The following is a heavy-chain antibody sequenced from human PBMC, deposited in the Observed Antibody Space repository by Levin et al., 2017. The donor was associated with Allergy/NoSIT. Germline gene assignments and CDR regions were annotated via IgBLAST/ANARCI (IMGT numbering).Heavy chain of an antibody. D-gene: IGHD3-22*01. CDR3: ARDWDTSDNTGYYYSFQY. J-gene: IGHJ4*02. Sequence: GESLKISCAASGFTFSAYRMNWVRQAPGKGLEWVSFISSSSDIIYYADSVKGRFTISRDNAKNSLFLQMNSLRDEDTAVYYCARDWDTSDNTGYYYSFQYWGQGTLVTVSS. CDR1: GFTFSAYR. V-gene: IGHV3-48*02. CDR2: ISSSSDII.